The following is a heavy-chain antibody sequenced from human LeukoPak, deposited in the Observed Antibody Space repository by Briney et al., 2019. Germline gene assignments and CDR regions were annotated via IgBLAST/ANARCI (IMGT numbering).Heavy chain of an antibody. J-gene: IGHJ2*01. Sequence: SQTLSLTCIVSSGSINSGGYYWSCIRQHPGKGLEWIGYISHSGGTLYNPSLKSRVMISLDTSKNQFSLKLTSVTAADTAVYYCARDGGSSGYRYFDLWGRATLVTVSS. V-gene: IGHV4-31*03. CDR1: SGSINSGGYY. D-gene: IGHD3-22*01. CDR2: ISHSGGT. CDR3: ARDGGSSGYRYFDL.